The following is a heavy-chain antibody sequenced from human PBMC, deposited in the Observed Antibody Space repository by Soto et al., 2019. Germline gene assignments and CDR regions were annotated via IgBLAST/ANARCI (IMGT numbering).Heavy chain of an antibody. CDR1: GGSISSSRCH. CDR2: IKYSGST. Sequence: SETLSLTCTVSGGSISSSRCHWGWIRQPPGKGLEWIASIKYSGSTYYNPSLKSRATISVDTSKNQFSLKLSSVTAADTAVYYCARARGARYFDYWGQGTLVTVSS. D-gene: IGHD2-15*01. V-gene: IGHV4-39*07. CDR3: ARARGARYFDY. J-gene: IGHJ4*02.